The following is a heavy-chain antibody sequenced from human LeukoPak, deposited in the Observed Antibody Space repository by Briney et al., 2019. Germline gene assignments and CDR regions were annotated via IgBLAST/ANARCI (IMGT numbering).Heavy chain of an antibody. CDR2: INPNSGGT. CDR3: ALAPLYYYDSSGLDAFDI. Sequence: ASVKVSCKASGYTFTGYYMHWVRQAPGQGLEWMEWINPNSGGTNYAQKFQGRVTMTRDTSISTAYMELSRLRSDDTAVYYCALAPLYYYDSSGLDAFDIWGQGTMVTVSS. D-gene: IGHD3-22*01. CDR1: GYTFTGYY. J-gene: IGHJ3*02. V-gene: IGHV1-2*02.